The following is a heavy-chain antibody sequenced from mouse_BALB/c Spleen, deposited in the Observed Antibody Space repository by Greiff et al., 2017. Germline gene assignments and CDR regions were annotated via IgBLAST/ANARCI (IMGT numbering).Heavy chain of an antibody. J-gene: IGHJ2*01. D-gene: IGHD2-14*01. CDR3: ARSDRYDAFDY. Sequence: EVMLVESGGGLVQPGGSLKLSCAASGFTFSSYTMSWVRQTPEKRLEWVAYISNGGGSTYYPDTVKGRFTISRDNAKNTLYLQMSSLKSEDTAMYYCARSDRYDAFDYWGQGTTLTVSS. CDR1: GFTFSSYT. V-gene: IGHV5-12-2*01. CDR2: ISNGGGST.